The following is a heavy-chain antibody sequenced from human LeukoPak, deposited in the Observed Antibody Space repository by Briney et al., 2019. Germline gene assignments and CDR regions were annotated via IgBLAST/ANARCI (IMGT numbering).Heavy chain of an antibody. V-gene: IGHV3-7*01. CDR3: ARDPYYDLWSGYYTGSWSDP. CDR2: IKQDGSEK. Sequence: GGSLRLSCAASGFTFSSYWMSWVRQAPGKGLEGVANIKQDGSEKYYVDSVKGRFTISRDNAKNSLYLQMNSLRAEDTAVYYCARDPYYDLWSGYYTGSWSDPWGQGTLVTVSS. CDR1: GFTFSSYW. D-gene: IGHD3-3*01. J-gene: IGHJ5*02.